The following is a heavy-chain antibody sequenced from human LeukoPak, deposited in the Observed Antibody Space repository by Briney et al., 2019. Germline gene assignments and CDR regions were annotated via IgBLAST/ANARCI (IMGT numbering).Heavy chain of an antibody. D-gene: IGHD3-16*01. CDR2: IYSGGST. Sequence: GGSLRLSCAASGFTVSSNYMSWVRQAPGKGLEWVSVIYSGGSTYCADSVKGRFTISRDNSKNALYLQMNSLRAEDTAVYYCASSLGGIFDYWGQGTLVTVSS. CDR1: GFTVSSNY. CDR3: ASSLGGIFDY. V-gene: IGHV3-66*02. J-gene: IGHJ4*02.